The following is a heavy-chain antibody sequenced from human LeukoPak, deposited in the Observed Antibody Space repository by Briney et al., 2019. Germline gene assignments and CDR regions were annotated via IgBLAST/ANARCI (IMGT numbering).Heavy chain of an antibody. V-gene: IGHV4-39*07. D-gene: IGHD5-12*01. CDR1: GGSISSSSYY. CDR2: IYYSGST. J-gene: IGHJ5*02. Sequence: SETLSLTCTVSGGSISSSSYYWGWIRQPPGKGLEWIGSIYYSGSTYYNPSLKSRVTISVDTSKNQFSLKLSSVTAADTAVYYCARVGGYSGYESYNWFDPWGQGTLVTVSS. CDR3: ARVGGYSGYESYNWFDP.